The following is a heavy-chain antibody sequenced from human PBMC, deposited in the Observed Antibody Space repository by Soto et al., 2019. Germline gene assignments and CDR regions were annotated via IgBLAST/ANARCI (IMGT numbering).Heavy chain of an antibody. V-gene: IGHV3-7*01. CDR1: GFTFSGYW. CDR3: ARGSPAMVRGVLFDY. J-gene: IGHJ4*02. CDR2: IKQDGSEK. D-gene: IGHD3-10*01. Sequence: GGSLRLSCAASGFTFSGYWMSWVRQAPGKGLEWVANIKQDGSEKYYVDSVKGRFTISRDNAKNSLYLQMNSLRAEDTAVYYCARGSPAMVRGVLFDYWGQGTLVTVSS.